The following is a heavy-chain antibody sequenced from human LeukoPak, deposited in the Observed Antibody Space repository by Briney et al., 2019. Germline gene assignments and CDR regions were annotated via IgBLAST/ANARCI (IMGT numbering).Heavy chain of an antibody. Sequence: SSETLSLTCTVSGGSISSGDYYWSWIRQPPGKGLEWIGYIYYSGSTYYNPSLKSRVTISVDTSKNQFSLKLSSVTAADAAVYYCARGFSGRPHYYYYYYMDVWGKGTTVTVSS. J-gene: IGHJ6*03. CDR3: ARGFSGRPHYYYYYYMDV. CDR1: GGSISSGDYY. V-gene: IGHV4-30-4*08. CDR2: IYYSGST.